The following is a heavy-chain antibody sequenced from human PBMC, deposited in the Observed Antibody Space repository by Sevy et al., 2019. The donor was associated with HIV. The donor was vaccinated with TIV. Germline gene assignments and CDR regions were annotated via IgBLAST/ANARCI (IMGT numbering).Heavy chain of an antibody. CDR1: GFTFDDYG. V-gene: IGHV3-9*01. CDR3: AKAPSTALIGAFDI. J-gene: IGHJ3*02. CDR2: ISWNSGNI. D-gene: IGHD1-1*01. Sequence: GGSLRLSCAASGFTFDDYGMHWVRQAPGKGLEWVSGISWNSGNIAYADSVKGRFTISRANAKHSLYLQMNSLRPEDTALYYCAKAPSTALIGAFDIWGQGTMVTVSS.